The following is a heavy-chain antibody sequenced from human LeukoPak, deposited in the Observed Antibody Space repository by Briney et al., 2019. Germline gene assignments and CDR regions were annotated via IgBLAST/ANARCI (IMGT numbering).Heavy chain of an antibody. D-gene: IGHD2-15*01. CDR3: TRSAYCTGGTCYSKTFDY. Sequence: GGSLRLSCAASGFNFRNYAMHWVRQAPGKEPVWVALIRFDGSHKYYADSVKGRFTISRDNSRDTLSLQMSSLRAEDTAVYYCTRSAYCTGGTCYSKTFDYWGQGTLVTVSS. CDR1: GFNFRNYA. J-gene: IGHJ4*02. V-gene: IGHV3-30*02. CDR2: IRFDGSHK.